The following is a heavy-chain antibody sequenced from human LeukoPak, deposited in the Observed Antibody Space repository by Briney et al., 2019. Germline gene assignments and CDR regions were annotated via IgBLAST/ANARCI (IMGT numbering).Heavy chain of an antibody. Sequence: SETLSLTCTVSGGSISSYYWSWIRQPPGKGLEWTGYIYYSGSTNYNPSLKSRVTISVDTSKNQFSLKLSSVTAADTAVYYCARDRSKYYGLDVWGQGTTVTVSS. J-gene: IGHJ6*02. CDR3: ARDRSKYYGLDV. CDR1: GGSISSYY. V-gene: IGHV4-59*01. CDR2: IYYSGST.